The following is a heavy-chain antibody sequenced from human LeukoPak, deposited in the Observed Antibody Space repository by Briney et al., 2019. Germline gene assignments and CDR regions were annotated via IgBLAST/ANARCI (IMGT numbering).Heavy chain of an antibody. CDR2: IYYSGST. Sequence: SETLSLTCTVSGGSISSSSYYWGWIRQPPGKGLEWIGSIYYSGSTYYNPSLKSRVTISVDTSKNQFSLKVNSVTAADTAVYYCARGQYYYFLFEYWGQGTLVTVSS. D-gene: IGHD3/OR15-3a*01. CDR1: GGSISSSSYY. J-gene: IGHJ4*02. V-gene: IGHV4-39*07. CDR3: ARGQYYYFLFEY.